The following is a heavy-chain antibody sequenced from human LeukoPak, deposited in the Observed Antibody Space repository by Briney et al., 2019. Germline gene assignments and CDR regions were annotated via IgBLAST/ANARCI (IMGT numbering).Heavy chain of an antibody. CDR1: GGSISEYY. V-gene: IGHV4-4*07. Sequence: SETLSLTCTVSGGSISEYYCSWIRQPAGKGLEWIGRIFPSGSTNYNPSLKSRVTMSVDTSKNQFSLKLSSVTAADTAVYYCARGHSSSSSYYFDYWGQGTLVTVSS. D-gene: IGHD6-6*01. CDR2: IFPSGST. J-gene: IGHJ4*02. CDR3: ARGHSSSSSYYFDY.